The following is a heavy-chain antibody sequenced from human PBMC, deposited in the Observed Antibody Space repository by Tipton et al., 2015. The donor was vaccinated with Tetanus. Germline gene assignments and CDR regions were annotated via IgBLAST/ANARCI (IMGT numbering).Heavy chain of an antibody. CDR1: GYAFIKYW. V-gene: IGHV5-51*01. D-gene: IGHD4-23*01. Sequence: VQLVQSGPELKKPGESLKISCKASGYAFIKYWIGWVRQMPGKGPEWMGIIYPDDSDTRYNPSFRGQVTVSGDRGSNTVYLQWSSLQASATAMYFCARHPRGNAGNPLYYFDHWGQGTLVIVSS. CDR3: ARHPRGNAGNPLYYFDH. CDR2: IYPDDSDT. J-gene: IGHJ4*02.